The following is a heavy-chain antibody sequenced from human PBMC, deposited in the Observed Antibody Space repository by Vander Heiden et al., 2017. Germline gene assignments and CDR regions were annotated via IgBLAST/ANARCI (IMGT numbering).Heavy chain of an antibody. CDR1: GYTFTDYC. CDR2: INPNSDGT. J-gene: IGHJ4*02. D-gene: IGHD2-15*01. Sequence: QVQLVQAGAEVEKPGASVKVPCKASGYTFTDYCIHWEQPAPGQGPGWMGLINPNSDGTHFAQKFQGRVTMTRDTSTSTTHMELSRLTTDDTAVYYCAKEIVVPAGTKSFDYWGQGTLVTVSS. CDR3: AKEIVVPAGTKSFDY. V-gene: IGHV1-2*02.